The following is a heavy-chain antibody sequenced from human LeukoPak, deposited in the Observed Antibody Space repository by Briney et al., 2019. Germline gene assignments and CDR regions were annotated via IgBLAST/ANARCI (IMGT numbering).Heavy chain of an antibody. CDR2: IYPDDSDT. V-gene: IGHV5-51*01. CDR3: ARPNTTSYYDSRGYDAFDV. D-gene: IGHD3-22*01. Sequence: GESLKISCKGSGYRFNAYWIAWVRQMPGKGLEWMGIIYPDDSDTRYSPSFQGRVTISADKSVRTAYLQWSSLKASDTAMYYCARPNTTSYYDSRGYDAFDVWGQGTMVTVSS. J-gene: IGHJ3*01. CDR1: GYRFNAYW.